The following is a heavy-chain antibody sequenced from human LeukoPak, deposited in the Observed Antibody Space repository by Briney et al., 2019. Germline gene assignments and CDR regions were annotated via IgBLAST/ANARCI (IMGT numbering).Heavy chain of an antibody. V-gene: IGHV1-24*01. CDR1: GYTLTELS. CDR3: ATYKGIAAAVTVFGDY. Sequence: GASVKVSCKVSGYTLTELSMHWVRQAPGKGLEWMGGFDPEDGETIYAQKFQGRVTMTGDTSTDTAYMELSSLRSEDTAVYYCATYKGIAAAVTVFGDYWGQGTLVTVSS. CDR2: FDPEDGET. J-gene: IGHJ4*02. D-gene: IGHD6-13*01.